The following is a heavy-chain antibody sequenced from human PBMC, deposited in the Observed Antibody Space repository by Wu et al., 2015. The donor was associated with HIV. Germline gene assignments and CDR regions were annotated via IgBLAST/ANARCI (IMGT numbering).Heavy chain of an antibody. CDR2: TNPNSGGT. V-gene: IGHV1-2*02. CDR3: ARDYYDVLTTYSHYFFDL. CDR1: GYTFTDYY. Sequence: QVQLLQSGAEVKKPGASVMVSCKASGYTFTDYYMYWVRQAPGQGLEWMGWTNPNSGGTNYAQKFQDRVTLTRDTSITTAYMEMSGLRSDDTAVYYCARDYYDVLTTYSHYFFDLWGQGTLVTVSS. J-gene: IGHJ4*02. D-gene: IGHD3-9*01.